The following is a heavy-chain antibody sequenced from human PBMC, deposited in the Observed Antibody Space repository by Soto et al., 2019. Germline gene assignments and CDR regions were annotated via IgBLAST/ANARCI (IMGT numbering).Heavy chain of an antibody. D-gene: IGHD2-2*01. CDR3: ARSSTSANYFDY. J-gene: IGHJ4*02. Sequence: QVQLQESGPGLVKPSQTLSLTCTVSGGSISSGGYYWSWIRQHPGKGLEWIGYIYYSGSTYYNPSLKSRVTISVDTSKNQFSLKLSSVTPADTAVYYCARSSTSANYFDYWGQGTLVTVSS. CDR2: IYYSGST. V-gene: IGHV4-31*03. CDR1: GGSISSGGYY.